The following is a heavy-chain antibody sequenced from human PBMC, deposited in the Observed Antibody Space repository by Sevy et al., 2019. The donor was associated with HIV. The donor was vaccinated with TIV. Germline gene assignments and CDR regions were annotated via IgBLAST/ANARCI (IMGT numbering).Heavy chain of an antibody. CDR2: ISAHNGNT. J-gene: IGHJ3*02. D-gene: IGHD2-15*01. CDR3: ARDLSHTGGFCAFDI. CDR1: GYTFTNYG. Sequence: ASVKVSCKASGYTFTNYGISWVRHAPGQGLEWMGWISAHNGNTNYAQKLQGRVTMTTDTSTSIASMELRSLRSDDTAVYYCARDLSHTGGFCAFDIWGQGTMVTVSS. V-gene: IGHV1-18*01.